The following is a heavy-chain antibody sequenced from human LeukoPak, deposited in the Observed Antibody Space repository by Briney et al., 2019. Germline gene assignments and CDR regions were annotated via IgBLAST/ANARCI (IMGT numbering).Heavy chain of an antibody. Sequence: SETLSLTCTVYGYSISSGYYWGWIRQPAGKGLEWIGSIYHSGSTYYNPSLKSRVTISVDTSKNQFSLKLSSVTAADTAVYYCARQTRYSDYWGQGTLVTVSS. CDR3: ARQTRYSDY. CDR1: GYSISSGYY. J-gene: IGHJ4*02. V-gene: IGHV4-38-2*02. CDR2: IYHSGST.